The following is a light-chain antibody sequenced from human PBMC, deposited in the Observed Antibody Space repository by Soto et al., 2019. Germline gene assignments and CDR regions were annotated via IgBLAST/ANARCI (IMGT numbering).Light chain of an antibody. CDR1: QSLSNNIY. CDR2: GAS. Sequence: EIVMTQSPATLSVSPGERATLSCRASQSLSNNIYLAWYQQKPGQAPRLLIYGASSRATGIPDRFSGSGSGTDFTLTISRLEPEDFAVYYCHQYDSWTFGQGTKVDIK. V-gene: IGKV3-20*01. J-gene: IGKJ1*01. CDR3: HQYDSWT.